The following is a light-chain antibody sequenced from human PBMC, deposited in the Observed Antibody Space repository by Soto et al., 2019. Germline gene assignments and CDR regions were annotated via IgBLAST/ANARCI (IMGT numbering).Light chain of an antibody. J-gene: IGKJ5*01. CDR3: QQSYSTLPIT. CDR2: AAS. CDR1: QSISSY. V-gene: IGKV1-39*01. Sequence: DIQMTQSPSSLSASVGDRVTITCRASQSISSYLNWYQQKPGKAPKLLIYAASSLQSGVPSRFSGSGSGTDFTITISSLQPADFATYYCQQSYSTLPITFGQGTRLEIK.